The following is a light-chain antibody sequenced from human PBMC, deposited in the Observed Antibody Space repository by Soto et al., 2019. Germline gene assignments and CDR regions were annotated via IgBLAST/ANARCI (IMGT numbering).Light chain of an antibody. CDR3: QQYYSYPWT. CDR2: KAS. J-gene: IGKJ1*01. CDR1: QSISSL. Sequence: DIQMTQSPSTLSASVGDRVAITCRASQSISSLLAWYQQKPGKAPKLLIYKASRLGSGVPSRFSGSGSGTEFTIIINSLQPDDFATFYCQQYYSYPWTFGQGTKVEIK. V-gene: IGKV1-5*03.